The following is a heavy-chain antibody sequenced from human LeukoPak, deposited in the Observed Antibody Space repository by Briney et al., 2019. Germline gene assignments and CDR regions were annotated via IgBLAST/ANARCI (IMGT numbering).Heavy chain of an antibody. J-gene: IGHJ3*02. Sequence: GGSLRLSCAASGFTFDDYAMHWVRQAPGKGLEWVSGISWNSGSIGYADSVKGRFTISRDNAKNSLYLQMNSLRAEDMALYYCAKDIGSGTGTTRSAFDIWGQGTMVTVSS. CDR3: AKDIGSGTGTTRSAFDI. D-gene: IGHD1-7*01. V-gene: IGHV3-9*03. CDR1: GFTFDDYA. CDR2: ISWNSGSI.